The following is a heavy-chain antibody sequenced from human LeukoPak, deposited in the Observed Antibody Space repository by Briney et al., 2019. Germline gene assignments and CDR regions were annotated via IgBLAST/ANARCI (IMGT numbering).Heavy chain of an antibody. J-gene: IGHJ4*02. CDR3: AGEGYNSGSAFDY. CDR1: GGPISSINW. Sequence: SETLSLTCAVSGGPISSINWWSWVRQPPGKGLEWIGQIHQSGSTNCNPSLQSRVTISVDKSKNQFSLKLTSVTAADTAVYYCAGEGYNSGSAFDYWGQGTLVTVSS. D-gene: IGHD5-24*01. CDR2: IHQSGST. V-gene: IGHV4-4*02.